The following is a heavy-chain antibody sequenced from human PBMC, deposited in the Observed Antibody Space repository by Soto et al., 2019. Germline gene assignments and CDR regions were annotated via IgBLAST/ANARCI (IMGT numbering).Heavy chain of an antibody. CDR2: IIPIFGTA. CDR1: GGSVGMYA. V-gene: IGHV1-69*06. Sequence: SVXVSCKASGGSVGMYAIMGVRQAPGQGLEWMGGIIPIFGTANYAQKFQGRVTITADKSTSTAYMELSSLRSEDTDVYYCGSSIAKHWLDPWGQGTLVTVSS. J-gene: IGHJ5*02. D-gene: IGHD6-6*01. CDR3: GSSIAKHWLDP.